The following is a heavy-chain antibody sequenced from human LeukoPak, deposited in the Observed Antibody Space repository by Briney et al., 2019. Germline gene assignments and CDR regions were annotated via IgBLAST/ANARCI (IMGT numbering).Heavy chain of an antibody. J-gene: IGHJ5*02. D-gene: IGHD3-10*01. CDR3: ARERYYYGSGSYRTYWFDP. V-gene: IGHV4-38-2*02. CDR1: GYSISSGYY. Sequence: PSETLSLTCTVSGYSISSGYYWGWIRQPPGKGLEWIGSIYHSGSTYYNPSLKSRVTISVDTSKNQFSLKLSSVTAADTAVYYCARERYYYGSGSYRTYWFDPWGQGTLVTVSS. CDR2: IYHSGST.